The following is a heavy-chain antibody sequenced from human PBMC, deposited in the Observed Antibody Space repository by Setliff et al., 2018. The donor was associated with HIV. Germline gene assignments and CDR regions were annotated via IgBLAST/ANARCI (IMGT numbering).Heavy chain of an antibody. CDR3: ARDLPTPNWGFDY. D-gene: IGHD3-9*01. J-gene: IGHJ6*04. CDR1: GYTFTTYA. V-gene: IGHV1-3*01. CDR2: INAGNGDT. Sequence: ASVKVSCKASGYTFTTYAIHWVRQAPGQRLEWMGWINAGNGDTKYSQKFQGRFTITRDTSAGTAYMELSSLRSEDTAVYYCARDLPTPNWGFDYWGKGTTVTVSS.